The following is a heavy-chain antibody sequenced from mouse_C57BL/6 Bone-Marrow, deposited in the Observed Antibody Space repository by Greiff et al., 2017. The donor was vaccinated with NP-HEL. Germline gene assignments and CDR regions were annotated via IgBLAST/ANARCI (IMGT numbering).Heavy chain of an antibody. CDR3: ARRGVRRGAWFAY. CDR1: GYTFTSYW. V-gene: IGHV1-64*01. D-gene: IGHD2-14*01. CDR2: IHPNSGST. Sequence: QVQLQQPGAELVKPGASVKLSCKASGYTFTSYWMHWVKQRPGQGLEWIGMIHPNSGSTNYNEKFKSKATLTVDKSSSTAYMQLSSLTSEDSAVYYCARRGVRRGAWFAYWGQGTLVTVSA. J-gene: IGHJ3*01.